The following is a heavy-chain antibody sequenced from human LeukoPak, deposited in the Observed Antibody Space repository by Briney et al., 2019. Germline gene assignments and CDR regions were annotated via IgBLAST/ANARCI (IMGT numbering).Heavy chain of an antibody. CDR2: ISYDGSNK. CDR1: GYTLSELS. J-gene: IGHJ4*02. D-gene: IGHD4-11*01. Sequence: SCKVSGYTLSELSMHWVRQAPGKGLEWVAVISYDGSNKYYADSVKGRFTISRDNSKNTLYLQMNSLRAEDTAVYYCAKDNARTTAGYWGQGTLVTVSS. V-gene: IGHV3-30*18. CDR3: AKDNARTTAGY.